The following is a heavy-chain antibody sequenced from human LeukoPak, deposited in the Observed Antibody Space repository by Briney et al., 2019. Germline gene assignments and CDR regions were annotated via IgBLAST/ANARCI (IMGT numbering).Heavy chain of an antibody. CDR3: ARFVGATTDDAFDI. Sequence: SETLSLTCTVSGGSVSSGSYYWSWVRQPPGKGLEWIGYIYYSGRTNYNPSLKSRVTISVDTSKSQFSLILSSVTAADTAVYYCARFVGATTDDAFDIWGQGTMVTVSS. V-gene: IGHV4-61*01. CDR1: GGSVSSGSYY. J-gene: IGHJ3*02. CDR2: IYYSGRT. D-gene: IGHD1-26*01.